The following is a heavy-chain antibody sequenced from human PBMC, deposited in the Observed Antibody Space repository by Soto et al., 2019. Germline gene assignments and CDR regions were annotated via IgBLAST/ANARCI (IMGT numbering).Heavy chain of an antibody. J-gene: IGHJ4*02. D-gene: IGHD3-16*01. CDR1: GFSISNYA. Sequence: PGGSLRLACAASGFSISNYAMSWVRQAPGRGLEWVSAIIGSGGSTYYADSVKGRFTISGDGSNTVYLQMNSLRAEDTAVYYCAKRRRLGNWSKTTNFDYWGQGTLVTVSS. CDR3: AKRRRLGNWSKTTNFDY. V-gene: IGHV3-23*01. CDR2: IIGSGGST.